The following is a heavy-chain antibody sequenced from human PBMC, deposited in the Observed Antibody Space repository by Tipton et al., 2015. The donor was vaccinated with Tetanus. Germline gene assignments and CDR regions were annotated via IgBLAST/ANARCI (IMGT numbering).Heavy chain of an antibody. V-gene: IGHV3-21*01. D-gene: IGHD3-3*01. J-gene: IGHJ6*02. CDR3: ARQDKRFVGYYDAMDV. CDR1: GFTFRNYW. CDR2: ISLSSSYI. Sequence: SLRLSCAASGFTFRNYWMHWVRQAPGKGLVWVSSISLSSSYIDYADSVQGRFTISRDNAKNSLYLQMNSLRAEDTAVYYCARQDKRFVGYYDAMDVWGQGTTVIVSS.